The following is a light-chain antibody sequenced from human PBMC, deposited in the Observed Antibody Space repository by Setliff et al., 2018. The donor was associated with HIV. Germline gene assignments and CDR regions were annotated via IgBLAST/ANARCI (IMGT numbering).Light chain of an antibody. Sequence: QSALTQPSSVSGSPGQSITISCSGTSSDVGGSNYVSWYQQHPGKAPKLMIYDVSKRPSGVSNRFSGSKSGNTASLTISGLQAEDEADYFCNSYPSSSTLDVVGTGTKVTVL. CDR3: NSYPSSSTLDV. CDR1: SSDVGGSNY. CDR2: DVS. J-gene: IGLJ1*01. V-gene: IGLV2-14*01.